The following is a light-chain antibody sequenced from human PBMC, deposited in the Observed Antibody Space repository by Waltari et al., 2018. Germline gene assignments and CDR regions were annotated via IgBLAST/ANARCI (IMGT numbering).Light chain of an antibody. V-gene: IGKV1-5*01. CDR3: QQYSSFST. CDR2: DAS. J-gene: IGKJ1*01. CDR1: QNIRGW. Sequence: DIQMTQSPSMLSASVGDRVTITCRASQNIRGWLAWYQLKPGLAPKLLIYDASNLGGGVPPRFSGSGFGTNFTLTISSLQPDDFATYYCQQYSSFSTFGLGTKV.